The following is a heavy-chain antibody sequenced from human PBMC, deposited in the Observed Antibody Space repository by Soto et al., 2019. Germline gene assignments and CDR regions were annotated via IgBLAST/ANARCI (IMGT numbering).Heavy chain of an antibody. CDR3: ARENYYDTSGLDF. Sequence: GGSLRLSCAASGFTFTSYGMHWVCQAPGKGLEWVAGIWYDGNSKYYEDSVKGRFTISRDNSKNTLYLEMNSLRGDDTAVYYCARENYYDTSGLDFWAQGTLVTVSS. CDR1: GFTFTSYG. J-gene: IGHJ4*02. D-gene: IGHD3-22*01. CDR2: IWYDGNSK. V-gene: IGHV3-33*01.